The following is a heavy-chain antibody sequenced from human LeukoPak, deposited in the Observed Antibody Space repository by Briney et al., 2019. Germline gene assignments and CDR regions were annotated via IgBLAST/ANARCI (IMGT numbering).Heavy chain of an antibody. J-gene: IGHJ1*01. CDR3: ARANRWELAEYFQH. Sequence: GASVKVSCKASGYTFTSYGISWVGQAPEQGLEWMGWISAYNGNTNYAQKLQGRVTMTTDTSTSTAYMELRSLRSDDTAVYYCARANRWELAEYFQHWGQGTLVTVSS. CDR2: ISAYNGNT. CDR1: GYTFTSYG. D-gene: IGHD1-26*01. V-gene: IGHV1-18*01.